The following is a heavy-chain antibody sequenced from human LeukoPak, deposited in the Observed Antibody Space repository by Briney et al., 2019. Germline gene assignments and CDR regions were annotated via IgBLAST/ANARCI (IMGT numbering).Heavy chain of an antibody. CDR3: ARDLYGVSHDY. V-gene: IGHV3-53*01. J-gene: IGHJ4*02. CDR1: GFTVSSNY. D-gene: IGHD4-17*01. CDR2: IYSSGMT. Sequence: GGSLRLPCAASGFTVSSNYMGWVRQAPGKGLEWVSVIYSSGMTYYADSVKGRSTISRDNSKNTLYLHMNSLRAEDTAVYYCARDLYGVSHDYWGQGTLVTVSS.